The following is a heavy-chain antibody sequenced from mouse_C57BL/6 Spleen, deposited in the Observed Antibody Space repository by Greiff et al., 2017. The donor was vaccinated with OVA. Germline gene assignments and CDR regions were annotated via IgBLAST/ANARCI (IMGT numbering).Heavy chain of an antibody. J-gene: IGHJ4*01. V-gene: IGHV1-42*01. CDR2: INPSTGGT. Sequence: EVHLVESGPELVKPGASVKISCKASGYSFTGYYMNWVKQSPEKSLEWIGEINPSTGGTTSNQQFKAKATLTVAKSSSTAYMQLKSLTSEDSAVYYCARRGDYDYDSYAMDYWGKGTSVTVSS. CDR1: GYSFTGYY. D-gene: IGHD2-4*01. CDR3: ARRGDYDYDSYAMDY.